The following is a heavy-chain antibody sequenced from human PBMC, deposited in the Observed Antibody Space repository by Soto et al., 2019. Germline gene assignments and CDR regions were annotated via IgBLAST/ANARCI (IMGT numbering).Heavy chain of an antibody. Sequence: PSETLSLTCTVSGGSIRSDDYYWSWIRQPPGKGLEWIGYIYYNGRTDYNQSLKSRVFISIDTSKNQFSLNLNSVSDADTAVYYCARDRSNSPDYFDIWGPGNLVTVSS. CDR2: IYYNGRT. J-gene: IGHJ4*02. D-gene: IGHD6-6*01. V-gene: IGHV4-30-4*01. CDR3: ARDRSNSPDYFDI. CDR1: GGSIRSDDYY.